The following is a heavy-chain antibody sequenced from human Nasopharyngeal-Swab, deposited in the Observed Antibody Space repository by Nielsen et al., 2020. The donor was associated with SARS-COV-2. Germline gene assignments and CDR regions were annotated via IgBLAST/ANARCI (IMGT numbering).Heavy chain of an antibody. V-gene: IGHV3-23*01. J-gene: IGHJ4*02. CDR3: ATSEGDFWSGYYTYYYFDY. CDR1: GFTFSSYA. CDR2: ISGSGGST. Sequence: GESLKISCAASGFTFSSYAMSWVRQAPGKGLEWVSAISGSGGSTYYADSVKGRFTISRDNSKNTLYLQMNSLRAEDTAVYYCATSEGDFWSGYYTYYYFDYWGQGTLVTVSS. D-gene: IGHD3-3*01.